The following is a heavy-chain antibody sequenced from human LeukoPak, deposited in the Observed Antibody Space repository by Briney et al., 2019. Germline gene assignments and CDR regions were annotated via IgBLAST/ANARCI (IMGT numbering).Heavy chain of an antibody. CDR3: AKEYNPYYYDYYMDA. CDR1: GFTFSSYV. Sequence: GGSLRLSCAASGFTFSSYVMHWVREAPGKGVWWVAVVWYDGSNKYYADSVKGRFTISRDNSKNTLYLQMNSLRAEDTAVYYCAKEYNPYYYDYYMDAWGKGTTVTVSS. D-gene: IGHD1-1*01. V-gene: IGHV3-33*06. CDR2: VWYDGSNK. J-gene: IGHJ6*03.